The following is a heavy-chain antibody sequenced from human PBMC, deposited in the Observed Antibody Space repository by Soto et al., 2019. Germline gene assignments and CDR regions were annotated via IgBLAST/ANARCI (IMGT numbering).Heavy chain of an antibody. CDR2: IYPGDSDS. CDR1: VYSFSPYW. CDR3: ARQKPDFLTGYYAYYGMDV. Sequence: ASQKVSLVCSVYSFSPYWIAWVRQLTGKGLEWMGIIYPGDSDSRYSPSFQGQVTISADKSSSTAYLQLSSLKASDAAMYYCARQKPDFLTGYYAYYGMDVWAQATTVIVS. V-gene: IGHV5-51*01. J-gene: IGHJ6*02. D-gene: IGHD3-9*01.